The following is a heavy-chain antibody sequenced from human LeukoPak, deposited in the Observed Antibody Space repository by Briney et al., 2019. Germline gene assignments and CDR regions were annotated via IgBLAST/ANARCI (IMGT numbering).Heavy chain of an antibody. CDR3: ARSDMVRGVIISC. D-gene: IGHD3-10*01. V-gene: IGHV4-39*07. CDR2: IYYSGST. CDR1: GGSISSSSYY. Sequence: SETLSLTCTVSGGSISSSSYYWGWIRQPPGKGLEWIGSIYYSGSTYYNPSLKSRVTISVDTSKNQFSLQLNSVTPEDTAVYYCARSDMVRGVIISCWGQGTLVTVSS. J-gene: IGHJ4*02.